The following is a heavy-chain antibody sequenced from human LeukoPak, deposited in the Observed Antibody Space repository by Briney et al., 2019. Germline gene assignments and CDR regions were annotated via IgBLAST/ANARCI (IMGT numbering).Heavy chain of an antibody. Sequence: GRSLRLSCAASGFTFSSYGMHWVRQAPGKGLEWVAVISYDGSNKYYADSVKGRFTISRDNSKNTLYLQMNSLRAEDTAVYYCASGRNSGTYYDIPWGQGTLVTVSS. D-gene: IGHD3-9*01. J-gene: IGHJ5*02. V-gene: IGHV3-30*03. CDR1: GFTFSSYG. CDR2: ISYDGSNK. CDR3: ASGRNSGTYYDIP.